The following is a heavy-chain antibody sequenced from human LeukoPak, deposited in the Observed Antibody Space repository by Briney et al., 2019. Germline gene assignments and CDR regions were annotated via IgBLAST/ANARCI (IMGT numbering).Heavy chain of an antibody. CDR2: FHYSGSN. J-gene: IGHJ4*02. CDR1: SDSTSSTYYY. Sequence: SETLSLTCTVSSDSTSSTYYYWGWIRQSPDKGLEWIGTFHYSGSNYYNPSLKSRITLSVDTSKNQFSLSLISVTAADTAVYFCARQATFGYAYAYYFDLWGQGTLVTVSS. D-gene: IGHD3-16*01. V-gene: IGHV4-39*01. CDR3: ARQATFGYAYAYYFDL.